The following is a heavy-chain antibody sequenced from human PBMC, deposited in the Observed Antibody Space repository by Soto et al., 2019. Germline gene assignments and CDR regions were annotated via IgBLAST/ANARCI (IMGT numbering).Heavy chain of an antibody. Sequence: ASVKVSCKTSGYTFNTYGINWVRQAPGQGLELMGWISAYDGKTTYAEKFQGRVTLTTDTSTSTVYMELRSLRSDDTAIYSCARDPHEFWTSYWFDPWGQGTPVTVSS. CDR1: GYTFNTYG. CDR2: ISAYDGKT. J-gene: IGHJ5*02. CDR3: ARDPHEFWTSYWFDP. D-gene: IGHD3-3*01. V-gene: IGHV1-18*01.